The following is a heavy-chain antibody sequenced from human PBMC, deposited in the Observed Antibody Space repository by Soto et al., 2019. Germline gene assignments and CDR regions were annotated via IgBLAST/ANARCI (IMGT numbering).Heavy chain of an antibody. J-gene: IGHJ3*02. CDR3: ARNLKYSSSSPFDAFDI. V-gene: IGHV1-3*01. CDR2: INAGNGNT. CDR1: GYTSTSYA. D-gene: IGHD6-6*01. Sequence: GASVKVSCKASGYTSTSYAMHWVRQAPGQRLEWMGWINAGNGNTKYSQKFQGRVTITRDTSASTAYMELSSLRSEDTAVYYCARNLKYSSSSPFDAFDIWGQGTMVTVSS.